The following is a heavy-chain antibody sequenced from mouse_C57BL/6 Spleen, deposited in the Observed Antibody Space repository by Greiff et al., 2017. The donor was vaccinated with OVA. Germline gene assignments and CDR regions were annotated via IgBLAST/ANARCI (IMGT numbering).Heavy chain of an antibody. CDR3: ARLDGYDFWYFDV. V-gene: IGHV14-2*01. J-gene: IGHJ1*03. CDR1: GFNIKDYY. CDR2: IDPEDGET. Sequence: DVKLQESGAELVKPGASVKLSCTASGFNIKDYYMHWVKQRTEQGLEWIGRIDPEDGETKYAPKFQGKATITADTSSNTAYLQLSSLTSEDTAVYDCARLDGYDFWYFDVWGTGTTVTVSS. D-gene: IGHD2-4*01.